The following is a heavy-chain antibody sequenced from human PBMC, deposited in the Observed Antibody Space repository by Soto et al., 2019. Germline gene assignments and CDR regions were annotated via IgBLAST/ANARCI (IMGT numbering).Heavy chain of an antibody. Sequence: QVQLQESGPGLVKPSETLSLTCTVSGGSITSFFWSWIRQPPGKGLEWIAYISSSGSTKYNPSLRSRLTISLDTSKNQFSLRSSSVTAADTAVYYCARLAPRDGDPKTVRAFDIWGQGTMVTVSS. D-gene: IGHD1-1*01. CDR3: ARLAPRDGDPKTVRAFDI. V-gene: IGHV4-59*01. CDR2: ISSSGST. J-gene: IGHJ3*02. CDR1: GGSITSFF.